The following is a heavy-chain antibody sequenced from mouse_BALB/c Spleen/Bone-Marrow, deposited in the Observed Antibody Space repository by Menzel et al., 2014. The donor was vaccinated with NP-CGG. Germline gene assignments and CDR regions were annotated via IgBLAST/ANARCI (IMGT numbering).Heavy chain of an antibody. CDR2: INPYNDGT. V-gene: IGHV1-14*01. D-gene: IGHD2-1*01. Sequence: QLQHSAPELVKPGASVKRSCKASGYTFSSYVMHWVKQKPGQGLEWIGYINPYNDGTKYNEKFKGKATLTSDKFSSTAYMELSSLTSEDSAVYYCARGNYYVFAYWGQGTLVTVSA. CDR1: GYTFSSYV. CDR3: ARGNYYVFAY. J-gene: IGHJ3*01.